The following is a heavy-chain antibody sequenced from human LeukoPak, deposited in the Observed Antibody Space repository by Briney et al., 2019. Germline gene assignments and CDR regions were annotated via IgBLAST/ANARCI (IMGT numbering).Heavy chain of an antibody. CDR3: ARAGFYSGSLLDYFDY. Sequence: HPGGSLRLSCAASGFTFSSYAMPWVRQAPGKGLEWVAVISYDGSNKYYADSVKGRFTISRDNAKSSLYLQMNSLRAEDTAVYYCARAGFYSGSLLDYFDYWGQGTLVTVSS. J-gene: IGHJ4*02. CDR1: GFTFSSYA. CDR2: ISYDGSNK. V-gene: IGHV3-30-3*01. D-gene: IGHD1-26*01.